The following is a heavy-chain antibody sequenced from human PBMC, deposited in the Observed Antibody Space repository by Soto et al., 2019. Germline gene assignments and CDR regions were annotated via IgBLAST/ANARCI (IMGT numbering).Heavy chain of an antibody. Sequence: LRLSCVASGFSFRSYWMHWVRQAPGKGLVWVSRVNSDGSGTSYADSVEGRLTISRDNAKNTLYLQMNSLRAEDTAVYYCTRANGPAAIGHFHYGMDVWGQGTTVTVSS. CDR3: TRANGPAAIGHFHYGMDV. V-gene: IGHV3-74*01. D-gene: IGHD2-2*02. J-gene: IGHJ6*02. CDR2: VNSDGSGT. CDR1: GFSFRSYW.